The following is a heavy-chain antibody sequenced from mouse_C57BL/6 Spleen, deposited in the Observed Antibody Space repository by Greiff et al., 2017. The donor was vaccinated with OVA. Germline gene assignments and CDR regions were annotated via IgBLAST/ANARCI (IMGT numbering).Heavy chain of an antibody. D-gene: IGHD2-12*01. V-gene: IGHV1-82*01. J-gene: IGHJ1*03. Sequence: QVQLQQSGPELVKPGASVKISCKASGYAFSSSWMNWVKQRPGKGLEWIGRIYPGDGDTNYNGKFKGKATLTADKSSSTAYMQLSSLTSEDSAVYFCARGLYNFDVWGTGTTVTVSS. CDR3: ARGLYNFDV. CDR1: GYAFSSSW. CDR2: IYPGDGDT.